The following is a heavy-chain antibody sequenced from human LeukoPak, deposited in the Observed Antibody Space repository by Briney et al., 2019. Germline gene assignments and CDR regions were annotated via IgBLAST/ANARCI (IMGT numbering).Heavy chain of an antibody. D-gene: IGHD6-6*01. CDR1: GGSISSSSYY. J-gene: IGHJ4*02. Sequence: PSETLSLTCTVSGGSISSSSYYWGWIRQPPGKGLEWIGSIYYSGSTYYNPSLKSRVTISVDTSKNQFSLKLSSVTAADTAVYYCARESFAARWDWGQGTLVTVSS. CDR2: IYYSGST. V-gene: IGHV4-39*02. CDR3: ARESFAARWD.